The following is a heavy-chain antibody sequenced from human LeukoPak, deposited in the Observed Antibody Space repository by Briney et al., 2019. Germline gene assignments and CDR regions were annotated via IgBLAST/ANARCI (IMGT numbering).Heavy chain of an antibody. CDR3: ASAYDFWSGYPSGPFDY. V-gene: IGHV3-64*01. J-gene: IGHJ4*02. CDR1: GFTFSNAW. CDR2: ISSNGGST. Sequence: GSLRLSCAASGFTFSNAWMSWVRQAPGKGLEYVSAISSNGGSTYYANSVKGRFTISRDNSKNTLYLQMGSLRAEDMAVYYCASAYDFWSGYPSGPFDYWGQGTLVTVSS. D-gene: IGHD3-3*01.